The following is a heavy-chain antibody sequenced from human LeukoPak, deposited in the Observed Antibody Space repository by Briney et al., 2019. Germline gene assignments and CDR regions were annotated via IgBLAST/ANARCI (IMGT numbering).Heavy chain of an antibody. D-gene: IGHD3-10*01. CDR2: INQDGTKK. CDR1: GFTFTTYW. Sequence: GESLRLSCAASGFTFTTYWMSWVRQFPGKGLQWVANINQDGTKKYYVDSVKGRFTISRDNAKNSLHLQMNSLRVEDTAIYYCVKVAKYYYGSETYYFFEQWGQGTPVTASS. V-gene: IGHV3-7*01. CDR3: VKVAKYYYGSETYYFFEQ. J-gene: IGHJ4*02.